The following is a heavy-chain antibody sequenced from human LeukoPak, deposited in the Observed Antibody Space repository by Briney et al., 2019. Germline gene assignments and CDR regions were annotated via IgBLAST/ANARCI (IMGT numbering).Heavy chain of an antibody. CDR1: GYTFTSYD. CDR3: ARGTRRAARFFWLDYYYYGMDV. V-gene: IGHV1-8*01. CDR2: MNPNSGNT. Sequence: ASVKVSCKASGYTFTSYDSNWVRQSTGQGLEWMGWMNPNSGNTGYAHKFQCIVTMTRNTSISTAYMALSSLRSEDPAVYYCARGTRRAARFFWLDYYYYGMDVWGQGTTVTVSS. J-gene: IGHJ6*02. D-gene: IGHD6-6*01.